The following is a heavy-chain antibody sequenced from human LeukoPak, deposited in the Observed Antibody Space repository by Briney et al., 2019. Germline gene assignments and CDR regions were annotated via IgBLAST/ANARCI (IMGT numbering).Heavy chain of an antibody. CDR3: ARSSTITIFGVINWFDP. CDR1: GGSISSYY. V-gene: IGHV4-4*07. D-gene: IGHD3-3*01. Sequence: SETLSLTCTVSGGSISSYYWSWIRQSAGKVLEWIGRISTSGSASYNPPLKSRRTMSVDTSKNQFSLTLSSVTAADTAVYYCARSSTITIFGVINWFDPWGQGTLVTVSS. CDR2: ISTSGSA. J-gene: IGHJ5*02.